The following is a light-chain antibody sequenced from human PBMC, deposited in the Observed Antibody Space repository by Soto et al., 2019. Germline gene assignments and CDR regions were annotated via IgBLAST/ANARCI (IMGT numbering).Light chain of an antibody. V-gene: IGKV1-33*01. Sequence: DIQMTQSPSSLSASVGDRVTITCQASQDISNYLNWYQQKPGRAPKLLIYDASSLETGVPSRFSGSGSGTDFTFTISSLQPDDIATYYCQQYGSLPPYTFGQGTKLEIK. CDR1: QDISNY. J-gene: IGKJ2*01. CDR2: DAS. CDR3: QQYGSLPPYT.